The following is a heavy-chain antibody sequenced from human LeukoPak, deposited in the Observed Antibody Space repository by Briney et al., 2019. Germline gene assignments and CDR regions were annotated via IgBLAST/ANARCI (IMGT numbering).Heavy chain of an antibody. CDR2: IIPIFGTA. CDR3: ARGGDDYGDSPYYYYYYMDV. D-gene: IGHD4-17*01. J-gene: IGHJ6*03. Sequence: SVKVSCKASGGTFSSYAISWVRQAPGQGLEWMGGIIPIFGTANYAQKFQGRVTITADESTSTAYMELSSLRSEDTAVYYCARGGDDYGDSPYYYYYYMDVWGKGTTVTISS. V-gene: IGHV1-69*13. CDR1: GGTFSSYA.